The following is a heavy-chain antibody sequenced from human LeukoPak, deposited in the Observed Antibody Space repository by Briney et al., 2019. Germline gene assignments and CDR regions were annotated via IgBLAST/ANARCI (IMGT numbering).Heavy chain of an antibody. V-gene: IGHV5-51*01. J-gene: IGHJ4*02. CDR1: GYNFGASW. CDR2: IRPDQSDI. CDR3: VRPAIRAGLDY. D-gene: IGHD6-13*01. Sequence: GDSLKISCKVAGYNFGASWIGWVRQMPGKGLEWMGIIRPDQSDIKYSPSFQGQVTISADKSINTAYLQWNGLKASDTAMYYCVRPAIRAGLDYWGQGTLVTVSS.